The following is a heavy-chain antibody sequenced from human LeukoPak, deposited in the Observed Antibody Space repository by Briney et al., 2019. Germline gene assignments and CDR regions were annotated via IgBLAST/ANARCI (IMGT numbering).Heavy chain of an antibody. CDR2: ITNDGSST. V-gene: IGHV3-74*01. CDR1: GLTFSSHW. CDR3: TTLTDYDFLSGYLFDY. D-gene: IGHD3-3*01. Sequence: GGSLRLSCAASGLTFSSHWMHWVRQAPGKGLVWVSRITNDGSSTTYADSVKGRFTISRDNSKNTLYLQMNSLKTEDTALYYCTTLTDYDFLSGYLFDYWGQGTLVTVSS. J-gene: IGHJ4*02.